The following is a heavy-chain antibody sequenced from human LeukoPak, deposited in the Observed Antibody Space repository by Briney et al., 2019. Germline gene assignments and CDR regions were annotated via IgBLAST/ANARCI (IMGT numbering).Heavy chain of an antibody. CDR2: IGNNGGGI. CDR3: AIDPNWGTHS. J-gene: IGHJ4*02. Sequence: QPGGSLRLSCAASGFTFSTYTMYWVRHPPGKRLEWVSIIGNNGGGIHYADSVKGRFTISRDSFKNALYLQMNSLRVEVTAVYYCAIDPNWGTHSWGQGVLVTVSS. CDR1: GFTFSTYT. V-gene: IGHV3-23*01. D-gene: IGHD7-27*01.